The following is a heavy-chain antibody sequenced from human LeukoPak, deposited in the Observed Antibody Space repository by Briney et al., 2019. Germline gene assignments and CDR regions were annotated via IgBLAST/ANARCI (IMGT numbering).Heavy chain of an antibody. CDR3: AQIAAAGIDY. J-gene: IGHJ4*02. CDR1: GFTFSSYA. Sequence: PGGSLRLSCAASGFTFSSYAMSWVRQAPGKGLEWVSAISGSGGSTYYAYSVKGRFTISRDNAKNTLSLQKNSRRAKDTAVYYCAQIAAAGIDYWGQGTLVTVSS. V-gene: IGHV3-23*01. D-gene: IGHD6-13*01. CDR2: ISGSGGST.